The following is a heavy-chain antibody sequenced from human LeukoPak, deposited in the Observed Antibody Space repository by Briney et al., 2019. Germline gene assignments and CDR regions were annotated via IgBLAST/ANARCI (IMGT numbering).Heavy chain of an antibody. J-gene: IGHJ3*02. CDR3: ARDRGPYCGGDCYWSDAFDI. CDR2: IIPIFGTA. D-gene: IGHD2-21*01. CDR1: GYTFTSYG. Sequence: SVKVSCKAPGYTFTSYGISWVRQAPGQGLEWMGGIIPIFGTANYAQKFQGRVTITADESTSTAYMELSSLRSEDTAVYYCARDRGPYCGGDCYWSDAFDIWGQGTMVTVSS. V-gene: IGHV1-69*13.